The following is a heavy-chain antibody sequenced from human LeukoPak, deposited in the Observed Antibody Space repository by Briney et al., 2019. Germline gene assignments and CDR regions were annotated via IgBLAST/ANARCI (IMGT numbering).Heavy chain of an antibody. CDR2: IRSKAYGGTT. CDR1: GFTFSSYA. V-gene: IGHV3-49*04. CDR3: TREGQRELLWFGEFPSYYGMDV. Sequence: GRSLRLSCAASGFTFSSYAMHWVRQAPGKGLEWVGFIRSKAYGGTTEYAASVKGRFTISRDDSKSIAYLQMNSLKTGDTAVYYCTREGQRELLWFGEFPSYYGMDVWGQGTTVTVSS. J-gene: IGHJ6*02. D-gene: IGHD3-10*01.